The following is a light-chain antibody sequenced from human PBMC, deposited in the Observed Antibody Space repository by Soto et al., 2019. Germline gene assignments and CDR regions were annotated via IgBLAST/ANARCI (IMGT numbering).Light chain of an antibody. V-gene: IGLV1-40*01. CDR1: SSNIGAGYD. CDR2: GNS. Sequence: QSVLTQPPSVSGAPGQRVTISCTGSSSNIGAGYDVHWYQQLPGTAPKLLIYGNSNRPSGVPDRFSGSKSGTSASLAITGLQAVDEADYYCTSYVSRLGGSVFGGGTQLTVL. J-gene: IGLJ3*02. CDR3: TSYVSRLGGSV.